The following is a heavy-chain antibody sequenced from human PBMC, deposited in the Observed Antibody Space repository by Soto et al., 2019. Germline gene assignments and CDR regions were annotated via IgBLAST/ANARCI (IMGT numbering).Heavy chain of an antibody. D-gene: IGHD6-19*01. CDR2: ISSGGDT. J-gene: IGHJ3*02. Sequence: VGSLRLSCAASGFTFSGYAMSWVRQAPGKGLEWVSHISSGGDTYYADSVKGRFTISRDNFKNTLYLQMNSLRAEDTAVYFCAKTYTDPAYSTGLLAALDIWGQGTMVTVSS. CDR1: GFTFSGYA. CDR3: AKTYTDPAYSTGLLAALDI. V-gene: IGHV3-23*01.